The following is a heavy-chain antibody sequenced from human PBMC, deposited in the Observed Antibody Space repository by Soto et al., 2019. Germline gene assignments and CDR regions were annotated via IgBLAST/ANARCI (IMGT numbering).Heavy chain of an antibody. CDR3: RSSTYDYDSKEDWFGP. J-gene: IGHJ5*02. Sequence: QVQLVQSGAEVKKPGSSVKVSCKASRGPFSTSTISWVRQAPGQGLEWIGGIIPIFGTTNYAQKCQDRVTITADESTNSAVLELSSLRSEDTAVYYCRSSTYDYDSKEDWFGPWGQGTLVTVSS. CDR1: RGPFSTST. V-gene: IGHV1-69*01. CDR2: IIPIFGTT. D-gene: IGHD3-22*01.